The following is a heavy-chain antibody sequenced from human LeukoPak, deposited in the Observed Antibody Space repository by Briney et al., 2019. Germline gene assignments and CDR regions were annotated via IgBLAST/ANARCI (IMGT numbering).Heavy chain of an antibody. V-gene: IGHV3-7*01. CDR2: IKPDESEK. CDR3: IIAATSRGGVDY. CDR1: GFTFSSYW. J-gene: IGHJ4*02. Sequence: GGSLRLSCAASGFTFSSYWMSWVRQAPGKGLEWVANIKPDESEKYYVGSVKGRFTISRDNAKNSLYLQMNSLRAEDTAVYYCIIAATSRGGVDYWGQGTLVTVSS. D-gene: IGHD6-13*01.